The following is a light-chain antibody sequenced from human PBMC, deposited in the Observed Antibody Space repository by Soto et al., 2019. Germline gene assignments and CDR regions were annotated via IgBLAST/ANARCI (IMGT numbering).Light chain of an antibody. V-gene: IGKV3-11*01. Sequence: EVLLTQSPATLSFTPGESATLSCRASQPINTYLGWYQQKSGQSPRLLIYDASNRAADIPARFSASGFGTDFTLTISSLKPEDFGTYYCHHRINWPPEDTFGQGTTLEI. J-gene: IGKJ2*01. CDR3: HHRINWPPEDT. CDR1: QPINTY. CDR2: DAS.